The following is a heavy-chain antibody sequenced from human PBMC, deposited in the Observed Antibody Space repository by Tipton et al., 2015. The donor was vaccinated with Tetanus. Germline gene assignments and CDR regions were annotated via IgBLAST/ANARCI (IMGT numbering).Heavy chain of an antibody. D-gene: IGHD4-11*01. CDR3: AKEGPTLYSGRGIDY. CDR1: GFSLSRYV. V-gene: IGHV3-30-3*01. J-gene: IGHJ4*02. Sequence: EVSGFSLSRYVIHWVRQPPGKGLEWVAEISADGHKNYSRDSVGGRFTIARDNSKKTVYLQMNSLKVEDAAIYYCAKEGPTLYSGRGIDYWGQGTLVPVSS. CDR2: ISADGHKN.